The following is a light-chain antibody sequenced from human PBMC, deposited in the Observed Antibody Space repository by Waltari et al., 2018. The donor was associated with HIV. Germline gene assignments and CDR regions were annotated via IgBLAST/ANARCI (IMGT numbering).Light chain of an antibody. V-gene: IGLV1-44*01. J-gene: IGLJ3*02. Sequence: QSVLTKPPSASGTPGQRVTISCSGSSPNIGSKTLTWYQQLPGTAPKLLLYSNNHRPAGVPDRFSGSKSGTSASLAISGLQSEDEADYYCAAWDGSLNGRVFGGGTKLTVL. CDR3: AAWDGSLNGRV. CDR2: SNN. CDR1: SPNIGSKT.